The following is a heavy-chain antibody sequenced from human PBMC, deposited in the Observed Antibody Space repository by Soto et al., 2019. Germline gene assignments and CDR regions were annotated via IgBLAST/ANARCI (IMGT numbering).Heavy chain of an antibody. CDR1: GGSISSGGYS. D-gene: IGHD4-17*01. CDR3: DREDMTTVTSGSFDI. Sequence: SETLSLTCAVSGGSISSGGYSWSWIRQPPGKGLEWIGYIYHSGSTYYNPSLKSRVTISVDRSKNQFSLKLSSVTAADTAVYYCDREDMTTVTSGSFDIWGQGTMVTVSS. CDR2: IYHSGST. V-gene: IGHV4-30-2*01. J-gene: IGHJ3*02.